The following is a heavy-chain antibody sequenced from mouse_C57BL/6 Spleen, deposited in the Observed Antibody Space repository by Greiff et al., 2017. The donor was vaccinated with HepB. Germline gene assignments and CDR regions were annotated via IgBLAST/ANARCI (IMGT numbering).Heavy chain of an antibody. CDR2: ISDDGSN. Sequence: INRGEDGNGRRQVPGNKLEWMGYISDDGSNNYNPSLKNRISITRDTSKNQFFLKLNSVTTEDTATYYCARGYYSFDYWGQGTTLTVSS. D-gene: IGHD2-12*01. V-gene: IGHV3-6*01. J-gene: IGHJ2*01. CDR3: ARGYYSFDY. CDR1: INRGED.